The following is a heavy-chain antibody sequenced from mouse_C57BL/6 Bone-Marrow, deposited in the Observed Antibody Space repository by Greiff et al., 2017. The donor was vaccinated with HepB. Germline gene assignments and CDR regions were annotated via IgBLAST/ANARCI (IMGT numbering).Heavy chain of an antibody. Sequence: VQRVESGAELVKPGASVKISCKASGYAFSSYWMNWVKQRPGKGLEWIGQIYPGDGDTNYNGKFKGKATLTADKSSSTAYMQLSSLTSEDSAVYFCAREGFITTVVDYFDYWGQGTTLTVSS. CDR3: AREGFITTVVDYFDY. J-gene: IGHJ2*01. CDR2: IYPGDGDT. V-gene: IGHV1-80*01. CDR1: GYAFSSYW. D-gene: IGHD1-1*01.